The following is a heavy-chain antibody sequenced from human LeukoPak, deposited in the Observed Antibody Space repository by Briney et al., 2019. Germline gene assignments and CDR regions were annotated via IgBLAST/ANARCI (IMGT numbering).Heavy chain of an antibody. CDR2: INHSGST. J-gene: IGHJ6*03. V-gene: IGHV4-34*01. CDR3: ARVALVVVVVAGLPYYYYYMDV. CDR1: GGSFSGYY. Sequence: SETLSLTCAVHGGSFSGYYWSWIRQPPGKGLEWIGEINHSGSTNYNPSLKSRVTISVDTSKNQFSLKLSSVTAADTAVYYCARVALVVVVVAGLPYYYYYMDVWGKGTTVTVSS. D-gene: IGHD2-15*01.